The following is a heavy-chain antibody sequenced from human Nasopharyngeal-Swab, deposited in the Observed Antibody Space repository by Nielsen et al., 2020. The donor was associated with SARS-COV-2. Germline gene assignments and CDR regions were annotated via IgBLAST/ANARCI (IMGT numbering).Heavy chain of an antibody. J-gene: IGHJ4*02. CDR1: GFTFSPYT. V-gene: IGHV3-48*04. CDR3: ASERGGGYGDY. D-gene: IGHD5-12*01. CDR2: ITSGNSV. Sequence: GESLKISCATSGFTFSPYTMTWVRQAPGKGLQWISYITSGNSVQYADAVRGRFTISRDNAKNSLYLQMNSLTAEDTAVYYCASERGGGYGDYWGQGTLVTVSS.